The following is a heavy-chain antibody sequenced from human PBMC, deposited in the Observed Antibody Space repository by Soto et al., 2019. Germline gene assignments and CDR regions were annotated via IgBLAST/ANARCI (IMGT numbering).Heavy chain of an antibody. J-gene: IGHJ5*02. CDR1: GYTLTELS. Sequence: SVKVSCKVSGYTLTELSMHWVRQAPGKGLEWMGGFDPEDGETIYAQKFQGRVTMTEDTSTDTAYMELSSLRSGDTAVYYCATGQAARQSGHWYNWFDPWGQGTLVTVSS. CDR2: FDPEDGET. CDR3: ATGQAARQSGHWYNWFDP. V-gene: IGHV1-24*01. D-gene: IGHD6-6*01.